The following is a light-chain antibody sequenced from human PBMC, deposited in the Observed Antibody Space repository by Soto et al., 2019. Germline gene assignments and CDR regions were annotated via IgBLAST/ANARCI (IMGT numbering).Light chain of an antibody. CDR2: AAS. Sequence: DIHMTQSPSSLSASVGDRVTITCRASQGISDYLAWYQQKPGKVPKLLIYAASTLQSGVPSRFSGSGSGTDFTLTISSPQPEDLATYYCQKYNSAPRTFGQGTKVEIK. V-gene: IGKV1-27*01. J-gene: IGKJ1*01. CDR3: QKYNSAPRT. CDR1: QGISDY.